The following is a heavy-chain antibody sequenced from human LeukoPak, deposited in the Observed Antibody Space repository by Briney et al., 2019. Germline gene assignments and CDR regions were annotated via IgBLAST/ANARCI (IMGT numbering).Heavy chain of an antibody. CDR3: AKDGTLYCTNGVCSLDYYYYYMDV. CDR1: GFTFSNYG. Sequence: PGRSLRLSCAASGFTFSNYGMHWVRQAPGRGLEWVAVIWYDGSNKYYADSVKGRFTISRDNSKNTLYLQMNSLRAEDTAVYYCAKDGTLYCTNGVCSLDYYYYYMDVWGKGTTVNVSS. D-gene: IGHD2-8*01. V-gene: IGHV3-33*06. J-gene: IGHJ6*03. CDR2: IWYDGSNK.